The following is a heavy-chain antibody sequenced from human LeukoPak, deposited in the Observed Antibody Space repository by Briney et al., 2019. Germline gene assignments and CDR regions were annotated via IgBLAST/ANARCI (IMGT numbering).Heavy chain of an antibody. D-gene: IGHD5-18*01. Sequence: HGESLKISSKGSGYSFTSYWIGWVRQMPGKGLEWMGIIYPGDSDTRYSPSFQGQVTISADKSISTAYLQWSSLKASDTAMYYCARVRSSRGYSYGSAPDYWGQGTLVTVSS. J-gene: IGHJ4*02. CDR2: IYPGDSDT. CDR3: ARVRSSRGYSYGSAPDY. CDR1: GYSFTSYW. V-gene: IGHV5-51*01.